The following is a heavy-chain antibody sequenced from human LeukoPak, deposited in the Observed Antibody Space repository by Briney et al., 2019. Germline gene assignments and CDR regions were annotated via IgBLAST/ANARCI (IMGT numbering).Heavy chain of an antibody. V-gene: IGHV1-2*02. CDR2: INPNSGGT. CDR3: AREASRIAVAGRGGFL. CDR1: GYTFTGNY. Sequence: GASVKVSCKASGYTFTGNYMHWVRQAPGQGLEWMGWINPNSGGTNYAPKFQGRVTMTRDTSISTAYMELSRLRSDDTAVYYCAREASRIAVAGRGGFLWGQGTLVTVSS. D-gene: IGHD6-19*01. J-gene: IGHJ4*02.